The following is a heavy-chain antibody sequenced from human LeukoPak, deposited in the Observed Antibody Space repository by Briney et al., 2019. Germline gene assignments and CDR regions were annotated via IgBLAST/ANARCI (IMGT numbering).Heavy chain of an antibody. CDR3: ARGRQDVTMIVVVMTAVSYYLDV. J-gene: IGHJ6*03. Sequence: TPSETLSLTCAVYGGSFSGYYWTWIRQTPEKGLEWIGEMNPSGSTNYNPSLKSRVTISVDTSKNQFPLELSSVTAADTAVYYCARGRQDVTMIVVVMTAVSYYLDVWGKGTTVTVS. CDR1: GGSFSGYY. V-gene: IGHV4-34*01. CDR2: MNPSGST. D-gene: IGHD3-22*01.